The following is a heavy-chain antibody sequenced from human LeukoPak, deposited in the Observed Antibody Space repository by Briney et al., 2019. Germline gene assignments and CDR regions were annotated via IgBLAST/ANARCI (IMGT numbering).Heavy chain of an antibody. Sequence: GASVKVSCKASGYTFTSYDINWVRQATGQGLEWMGWMNPNSGNTGYAQKFQGRVTMIRNTSISTAYMELSSLRSEDTAVYYCARAEGHDYVWGSYRYNSPDFDYWGQGTLVTVSS. CDR1: GYTFTSYD. CDR2: MNPNSGNT. D-gene: IGHD3-16*02. J-gene: IGHJ4*02. V-gene: IGHV1-8*01. CDR3: ARAEGHDYVWGSYRYNSPDFDY.